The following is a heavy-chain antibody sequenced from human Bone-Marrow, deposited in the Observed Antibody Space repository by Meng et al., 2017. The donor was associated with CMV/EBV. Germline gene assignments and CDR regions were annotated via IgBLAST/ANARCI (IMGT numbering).Heavy chain of an antibody. J-gene: IGHJ6*02. CDR2: IRYDGSNK. CDR3: AKDFPGRNRVFDGHYGMDV. CDR1: GFTFSSYG. Sequence: GGSLRLSCAASGFTFSSYGMHWVRQAPGKGLEWVAFIRYDGSNKYYADSVKGRFTISRDNSKNTLYLQMNSLRAEDTAVYYCAKDFPGRNRVFDGHYGMDVWGQGNTVTVSS. V-gene: IGHV3-30*02. D-gene: IGHD2-8*01.